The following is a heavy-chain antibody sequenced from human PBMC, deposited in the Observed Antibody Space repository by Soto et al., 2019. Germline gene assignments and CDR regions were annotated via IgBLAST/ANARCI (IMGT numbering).Heavy chain of an antibody. V-gene: IGHV4-61*01. J-gene: IGHJ4*02. Sequence: SETLSLTCTVSGGSVSSGSYYWSWIRQPPGKGLEWIGYIYYSGSTNYNPSLKSRVTISVDTSKNQFSLKLSSVTAADTAVYYCAKLLYHYDSSGFTADYWGQGTQVTVSS. CDR3: AKLLYHYDSSGFTADY. CDR2: IYYSGST. D-gene: IGHD3-22*01. CDR1: GGSVSSGSYY.